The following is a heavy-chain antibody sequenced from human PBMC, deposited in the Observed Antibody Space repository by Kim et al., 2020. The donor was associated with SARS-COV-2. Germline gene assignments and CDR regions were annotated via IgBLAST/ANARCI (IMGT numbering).Heavy chain of an antibody. CDR2: IWYDGSNK. V-gene: IGHV3-33*01. CDR1: GFTFSSYG. CDR3: ARDILYDSSGYYYVYSPDYLQN. D-gene: IGHD3-22*01. Sequence: GGSLRLSCAASGFTFSSYGMHWVRQAPGKGLEWVAVIWYDGSNKYYADSVKGRFTISRDNSKNTLYLQMNSLRAEDTAVYYCARDILYDSSGYYYVYSPDYLQNWGQSTLVTVSS. J-gene: IGHJ1*01.